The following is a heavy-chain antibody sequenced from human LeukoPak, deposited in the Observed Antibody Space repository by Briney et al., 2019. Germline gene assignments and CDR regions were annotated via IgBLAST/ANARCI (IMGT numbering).Heavy chain of an antibody. CDR2: ISSSGSSI. J-gene: IGHJ4*02. Sequence: TAGRSLRLSCAASGFTFSDYYMSWIRQAPGKGLEWVSYISSSGSSIYYADSVKGRFTISRDNAKNSLYLQMNSLRAEDTAVYYCARAYSSGLYYFDYWGQGTLVTVSS. V-gene: IGHV3-11*01. D-gene: IGHD6-19*01. CDR1: GFTFSDYY. CDR3: ARAYSSGLYYFDY.